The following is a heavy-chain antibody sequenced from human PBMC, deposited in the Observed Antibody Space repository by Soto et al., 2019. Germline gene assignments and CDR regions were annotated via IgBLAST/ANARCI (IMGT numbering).Heavy chain of an antibody. CDR2: ISGSGGST. D-gene: IGHD6-13*01. V-gene: IGHV3-23*01. CDR3: ASLPYSSSWFPAYFDY. J-gene: IGHJ4*02. Sequence: GGSLRLSCAASGFTFSSYAMSWVRQAPGKGLEWVSAISGSGGSTYYADSVKGRLTISRDNSKNTLYLQMNSLRAEDTAVYYYASLPYSSSWFPAYFDYWGQGTLVTVSS. CDR1: GFTFSSYA.